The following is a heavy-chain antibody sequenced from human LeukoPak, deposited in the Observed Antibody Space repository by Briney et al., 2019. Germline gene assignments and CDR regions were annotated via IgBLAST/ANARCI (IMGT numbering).Heavy chain of an antibody. CDR1: GGTFSSYA. CDR2: IIPIFGTA. CDR3: AREGPSVVVVAANNWFDP. V-gene: IGHV1-69*13. Sequence: SVKVSCKASGGTFSSYAISWVRQAPGQGLEWMGGIIPIFGTANYAQKFQGRVTITADESTSPAYMELSSLTSEDTAVYYCAREGPSVVVVAANNWFDPWGQGTLVTVSS. J-gene: IGHJ5*02. D-gene: IGHD2-15*01.